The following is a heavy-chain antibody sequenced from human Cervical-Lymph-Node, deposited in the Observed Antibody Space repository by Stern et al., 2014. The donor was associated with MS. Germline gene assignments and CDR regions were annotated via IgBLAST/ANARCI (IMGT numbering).Heavy chain of an antibody. V-gene: IGHV1-69*06. J-gene: IGHJ4*02. CDR1: GGTFTTHP. CDR2: IIPFLNTA. CDR3: ASSLVASGH. Sequence: VQLVQSGAEVKKPGSSVKVSCKASGGTFTTHPITWWRQAPGQGLEWMGGIIPFLNTANYAQKFQGSITITADKSTGTTYMEISSLRFDDTAVYYCASSLVASGHWGQGTLVIVS. D-gene: IGHD2-8*02.